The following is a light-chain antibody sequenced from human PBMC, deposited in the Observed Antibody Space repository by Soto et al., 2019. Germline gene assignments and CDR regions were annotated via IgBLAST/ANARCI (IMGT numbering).Light chain of an antibody. J-gene: IGKJ1*01. V-gene: IGKV1-39*01. CDR3: QQYNNCPLT. CDR1: RSVSNY. CDR2: VVS. Sequence: EIQMTQSPASLSASVGDRVTLTCRASRSVSNYLSWYQQKPGKAPKLLIYVVSSLDSGIPSRFSGSGSGTEFTLTINSLQSEDFAVYYCQQYNNCPLTFGQGTKVEIK.